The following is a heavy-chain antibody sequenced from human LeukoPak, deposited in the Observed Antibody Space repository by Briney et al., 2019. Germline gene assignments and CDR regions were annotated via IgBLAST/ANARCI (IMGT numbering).Heavy chain of an antibody. V-gene: IGHV3-15*01. CDR3: TTDLGTYYHGSQRLIPIDY. Sequence: GGSLRLSCVDSGFTFTNAWMSWVRQAPGKGLEWIGRIKSKTDGETTNYAEPVRGRFTISRDDSKSAVYLQMNGLKIEDTAVYYCTTDLGTYYHGSQRLIPIDYWGQGTLVTVSS. J-gene: IGHJ4*02. D-gene: IGHD3-10*01. CDR2: IKSKTDGETT. CDR1: GFTFTNAW.